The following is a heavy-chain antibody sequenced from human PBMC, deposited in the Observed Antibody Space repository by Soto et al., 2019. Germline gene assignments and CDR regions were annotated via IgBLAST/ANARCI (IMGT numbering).Heavy chain of an antibody. D-gene: IGHD6-19*01. CDR3: ARVSRRVAVAGTRNWFDP. J-gene: IGHJ5*02. Sequence: SETLSLTCAVSSGSISSSNWWSWVRQPPGKGLEWIGEIYHSGSTNYNPSLKSRVTISVDKSKNQFSLKLSSVTAADTAVYYCARVSRRVAVAGTRNWFDPWGQGTLVTVSS. CDR1: SGSISSSNW. CDR2: IYHSGST. V-gene: IGHV4-4*02.